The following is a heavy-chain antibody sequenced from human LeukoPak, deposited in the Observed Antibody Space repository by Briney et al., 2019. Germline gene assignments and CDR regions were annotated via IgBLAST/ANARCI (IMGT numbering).Heavy chain of an antibody. D-gene: IGHD3-10*01. V-gene: IGHV4-31*03. CDR2: IYYSGST. Sequence: PSETLSLTCTASGGSIRSGAYYWSWIRQYPGKGLEWIGHIYYSGSTDYSPSLKSRVTISLDASQDHFSLKLSSVTAADTAVYYCARVMSDYYGSGTYSYFDYWGQGTLVTVSS. J-gene: IGHJ4*02. CDR3: ARVMSDYYGSGTYSYFDY. CDR1: GGSIRSGAYY.